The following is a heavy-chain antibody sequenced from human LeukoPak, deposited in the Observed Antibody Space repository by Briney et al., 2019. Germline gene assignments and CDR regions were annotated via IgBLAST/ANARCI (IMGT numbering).Heavy chain of an antibody. V-gene: IGHV4-4*07. CDR2: IYTSGST. D-gene: IGHD3-9*01. CDR1: GGSISSYY. Sequence: SETLSLTCAVSGGSISSYYWSWIRQPAGKGLEWIGRIYTSGSTNYNPSLKSRVTMSVDTSKNQFSLKLSSVTAADTAVYYCARAHILTGYSDDAFDIWGQGAMVTVSS. CDR3: ARAHILTGYSDDAFDI. J-gene: IGHJ3*02.